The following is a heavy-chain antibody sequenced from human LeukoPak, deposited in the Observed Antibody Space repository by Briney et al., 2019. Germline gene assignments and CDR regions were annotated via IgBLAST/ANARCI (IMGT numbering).Heavy chain of an antibody. CDR1: GGSISSSSYY. J-gene: IGHJ4*02. V-gene: IGHV4-39*01. D-gene: IGHD3-16*01. Sequence: PSETLSLTCTVSGGSISSSSYYWGWIRQPPGKGLEWIGSIYYSGSTYYNPSLKSRVTISVDTSKNQFSLKLSSVTAADTAVYYCARGVRQPRSVWGLYFDYWGQGTLVTVSS. CDR2: IYYSGST. CDR3: ARGVRQPRSVWGLYFDY.